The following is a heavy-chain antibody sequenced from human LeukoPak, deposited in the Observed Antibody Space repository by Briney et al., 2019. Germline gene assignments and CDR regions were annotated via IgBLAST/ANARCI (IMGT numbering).Heavy chain of an antibody. CDR2: IYSSGNT. CDR3: ARALYSSSWTFDS. J-gene: IGHJ4*02. Sequence: SETLSLTCTVSGGSISSYYWNWIRQPAGKGLEWIGRIYSSGNTNYNPSLKSRVTMSVDTSKNQLSLKLSSVTAAATAVYYCARALYSSSWTFDSWGQGTLVTVSS. D-gene: IGHD6-13*01. V-gene: IGHV4-4*07. CDR1: GGSISSYY.